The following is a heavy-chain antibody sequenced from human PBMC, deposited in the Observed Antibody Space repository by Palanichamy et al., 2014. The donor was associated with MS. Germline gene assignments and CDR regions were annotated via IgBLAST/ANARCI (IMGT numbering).Heavy chain of an antibody. CDR2: IKQDENEK. J-gene: IGHJ6*02. CDR1: GFTFSNYW. CDR3: ARVSLYYDSGGRKRGYYYAMDV. V-gene: IGHV3-7*03. D-gene: IGHD3-22*01. Sequence: EVQVVESGGDLVQAWGVPETRPVQSSGFTFSNYWMSWVRQAPGKGLEWVANIKQDENEKYYVDSVKGRFTISRDNAKNSLFLHMNSLRAEDTAVYYCARVSLYYDSGGRKRGYYYAMDVWGQGTTVTVSS.